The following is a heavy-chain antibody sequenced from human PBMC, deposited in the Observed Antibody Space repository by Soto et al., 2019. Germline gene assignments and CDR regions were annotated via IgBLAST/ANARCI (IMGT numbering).Heavy chain of an antibody. Sequence: SETLSLTCTVSGGSISSGGYYWSWIRQHPGKGLEWIGYIYYSGSTYYNPSLKSRVTISVDTSKNQFSLKLSSVTAADTAVYYCARDPGSHDAFDIWGQGTMVTV. J-gene: IGHJ3*02. CDR1: GGSISSGGYY. CDR2: IYYSGST. V-gene: IGHV4-31*03. CDR3: ARDPGSHDAFDI.